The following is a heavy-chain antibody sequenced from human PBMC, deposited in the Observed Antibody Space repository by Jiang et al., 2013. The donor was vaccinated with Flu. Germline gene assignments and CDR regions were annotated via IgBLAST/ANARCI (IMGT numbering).Heavy chain of an antibody. V-gene: IGHV4-59*08. CDR2: IYYSGST. J-gene: IGHJ6*02. CDR3: ASSYYYYGMDV. Sequence: TVSGGSISSYYWSWIRQPPGKGLEWIGYIYYSGSTNYNPSLKSRVTISVDTSKNQFSLKLSSVTAADTAVYYCASSYYYYGMDVWGQGTTVTVSS. CDR1: GGSISSYY.